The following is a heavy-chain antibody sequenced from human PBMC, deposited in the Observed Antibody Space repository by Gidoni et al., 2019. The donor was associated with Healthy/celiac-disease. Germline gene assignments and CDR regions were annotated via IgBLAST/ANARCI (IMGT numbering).Heavy chain of an antibody. CDR1: GFTFSSYS. Sequence: EVQLVESGGGLVQPGGSLRLSCAASGFTFSSYSMNWVRQAPGKGLEWVSYISSSSSTIYYADSVKGRFTISRDNAKNSLYLQMNSLRDEDTAVYYCARKGSGVPNYYYYYMDVWGKGTTVTVSS. V-gene: IGHV3-48*02. CDR2: ISSSSSTI. J-gene: IGHJ6*03. D-gene: IGHD3-10*01. CDR3: ARKGSGVPNYYYYYMDV.